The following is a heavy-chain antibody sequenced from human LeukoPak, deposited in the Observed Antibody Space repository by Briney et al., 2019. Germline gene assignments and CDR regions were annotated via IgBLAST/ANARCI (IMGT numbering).Heavy chain of an antibody. J-gene: IGHJ4*02. CDR1: GFTLSSYA. Sequence: GGSLRLSCAASGFTLSSYAMSWVRQAPGKGPEWVSAISGSGGSTYYADSVKGRFTISRDNAKNSLYLQMNSLRAEDTAVYYCARGASYYYDSSGYRNFDYWGQGTLVTVSS. CDR3: ARGASYYYDSSGYRNFDY. D-gene: IGHD3-22*01. V-gene: IGHV3-23*01. CDR2: ISGSGGST.